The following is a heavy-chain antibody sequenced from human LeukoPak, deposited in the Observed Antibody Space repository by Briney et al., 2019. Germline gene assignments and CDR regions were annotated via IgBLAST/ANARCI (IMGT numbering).Heavy chain of an antibody. Sequence: GGSLRLSCATSGFTFSAYSMSWVRQAPGKGLEWVSAISVSGNTYHADSVKGRFTISRDSSKNTLYLQMNRLRAEDAAVYYCAKAPVTTCSGAYCYPFDYWGQGTLVTVSS. J-gene: IGHJ4*02. CDR2: ISVSGNT. CDR1: GFTFSAYS. V-gene: IGHV3-23*01. CDR3: AKAPVTTCSGAYCYPFDY. D-gene: IGHD2-21*01.